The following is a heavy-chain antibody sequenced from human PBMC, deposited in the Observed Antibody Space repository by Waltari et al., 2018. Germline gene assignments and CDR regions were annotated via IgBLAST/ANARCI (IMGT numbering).Heavy chain of an antibody. Sequence: PGQGLEWMGRIIPILGIANYAQKFQGRVTITADESTSTAYMELSSLRSEDTAVYYCARHGYCSSTSCLDYWGQGTLVTVSS. J-gene: IGHJ4*02. CDR3: ARHGYCSSTSCLDY. D-gene: IGHD2-2*01. V-gene: IGHV1-69*02. CDR2: IIPILGIA.